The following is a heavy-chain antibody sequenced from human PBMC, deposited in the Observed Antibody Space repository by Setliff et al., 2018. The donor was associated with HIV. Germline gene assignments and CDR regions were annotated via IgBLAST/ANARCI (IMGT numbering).Heavy chain of an antibody. Sequence: GGSLRLSCAASGFTFSSYAMSWVRQAPGKGLEWVSAISGSGGSTYYADSVKGRFTISRDNSKNTLYLQMNSLRAEDTAVYFCASVDTTLVLPPYWGQGTLVTVSS. J-gene: IGHJ4*02. D-gene: IGHD5-18*01. CDR3: ASVDTTLVLPPY. CDR2: ISGSGGST. V-gene: IGHV3-23*01. CDR1: GFTFSSYA.